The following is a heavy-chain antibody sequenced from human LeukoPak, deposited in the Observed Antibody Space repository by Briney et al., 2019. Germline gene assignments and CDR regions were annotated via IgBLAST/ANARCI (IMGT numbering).Heavy chain of an antibody. CDR2: IGSSSSYI. Sequence: GGSLRLSCAASGLTFSSYSMNWVRQAPGKGLEWVSSIGSSSSYIYYADSVKGRFSVSRDNAKNSPYLQMNSLRAEDTAVYYCARGATVRTPPLDYWGQGTLVTVSS. J-gene: IGHJ4*02. V-gene: IGHV3-21*01. D-gene: IGHD4-23*01. CDR1: GLTFSSYS. CDR3: ARGATVRTPPLDY.